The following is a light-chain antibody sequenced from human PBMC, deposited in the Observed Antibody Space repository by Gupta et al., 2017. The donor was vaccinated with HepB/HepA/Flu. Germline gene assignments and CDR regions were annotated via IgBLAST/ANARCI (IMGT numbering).Light chain of an antibody. J-gene: IGKJ1*01. CDR2: GTS. V-gene: IGKV3-20*01. CDR1: QSVSNSY. CDR3: QQDGASPRT. Sequence: EIVLTQSPDTLSLSPRERVTLSCSARQSVSNSYLAWYQHKPGQAPRLLIYGTSSRATGIPDRFSGSGSGTDFTLSISILDPEDFAVYCCQQDGASPRTFGQGTKVEIK.